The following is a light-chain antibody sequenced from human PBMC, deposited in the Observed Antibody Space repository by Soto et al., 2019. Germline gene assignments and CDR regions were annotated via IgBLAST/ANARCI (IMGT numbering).Light chain of an antibody. J-gene: IGLJ3*02. V-gene: IGLV1-47*01. CDR1: SSNIGSNY. CDR3: AAWDDRLSGRV. CDR2: RNN. Sequence: QSVLTQPPSASGTPGQRVTISCSGSSSNIGSNYVYWYQQFPGTAPKLLIYRNNQRPSGVPDRFSGSKSGTSASLAISGPRSEDEADYYCAAWDDRLSGRVFGGGTKVTVL.